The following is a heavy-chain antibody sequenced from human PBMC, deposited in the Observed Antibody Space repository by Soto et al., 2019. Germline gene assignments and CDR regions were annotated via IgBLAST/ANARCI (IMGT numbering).Heavy chain of an antibody. Sequence: GVLRLSCSTSGFTFSDYAICWFRQAPGKGLEWVGVIRNKAYGVTTDYAASVKGRFVISRDDSESTAYLQMNSVTTEDTAVYFCAKYTYTSRYSFFGMDAWGHGTTVTVSS. CDR1: GFTFSDYA. V-gene: IGHV3-49*03. D-gene: IGHD2-2*02. CDR3: AKYTYTSRYSFFGMDA. J-gene: IGHJ6*02. CDR2: IRNKAYGVTT.